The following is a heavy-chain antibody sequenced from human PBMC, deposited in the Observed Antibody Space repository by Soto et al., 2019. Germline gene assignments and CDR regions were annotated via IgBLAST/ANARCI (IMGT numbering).Heavy chain of an antibody. CDR2: INPNSGGT. J-gene: IGHJ4*02. CDR3: ARGGYYYGSGSYPHDY. CDR1: GCTFSSYA. Sequence: ASVKVSCKASGCTFSSYAISWVRQAPGQGLEWMGRINPNSGGTNYAQKFQGWVTMTRDTSISTAYMELSRLRSDDTAVYYCARGGYYYGSGSYPHDYWGQGTLVTVSS. D-gene: IGHD3-10*01. V-gene: IGHV1-2*04.